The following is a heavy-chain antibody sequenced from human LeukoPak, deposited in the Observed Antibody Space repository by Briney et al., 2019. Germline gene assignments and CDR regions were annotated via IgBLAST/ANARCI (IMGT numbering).Heavy chain of an antibody. J-gene: IGHJ6*02. V-gene: IGHV4-39*07. CDR3: ARGPPAKPGTGYYYGMDV. Sequence: SETLSLTCTVSGGSISSSSYYWSWIRQPPGKGLEWIGEINHSGSTNYNPSLKSRVTISVDMSKNQFSLKLSSVTAADTAVYYCARGPPAKPGTGYYYGMDVWGQGTTVTVSS. CDR2: INHSGST. D-gene: IGHD2-2*01. CDR1: GGSISSSSYY.